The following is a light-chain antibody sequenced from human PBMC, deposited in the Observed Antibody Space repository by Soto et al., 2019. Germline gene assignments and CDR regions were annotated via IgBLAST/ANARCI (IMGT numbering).Light chain of an antibody. CDR3: QNYNGAPLS. Sequence: DIRMTQSPSSLSASVGDRVTITCRASQDISNSLAWYQQKTGEVPKVLIYATSLLQSGLPARFSGSGSGTDFTPAISSLQPEDVATYYCQNYNGAPLSFGGGTKMEI. CDR1: QDISNS. CDR2: ATS. J-gene: IGKJ4*02. V-gene: IGKV1-27*01.